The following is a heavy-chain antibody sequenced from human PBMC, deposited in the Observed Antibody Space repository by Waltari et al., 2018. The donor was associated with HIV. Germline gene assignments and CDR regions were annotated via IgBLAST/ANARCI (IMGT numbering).Heavy chain of an antibody. D-gene: IGHD1-1*01. V-gene: IGHV4-34*02. CDR2: IHHSGRT. CDR3: ARWGRGTSSANDYSGFDI. CDR1: GGSLTPYP. Sequence: QVQLQQWGVGLLKPSDTLSLTCAVYGGSLTPYPWYWTRQSPEKGLQWIGEIHHSGRTNYNPSLKSRLTLSVDTSKKQLSLRLTSVTAADTATYYCARWGRGTSSANDYSGFDIWGQGIMVIVSS. J-gene: IGHJ3*02.